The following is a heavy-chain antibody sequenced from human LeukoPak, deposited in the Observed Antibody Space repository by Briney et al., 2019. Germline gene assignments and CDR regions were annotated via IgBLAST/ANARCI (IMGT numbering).Heavy chain of an antibody. D-gene: IGHD1-1*01. Sequence: GGSLRLSCAASGFTFSSFEMNWVRQGPGKGLEWVSSISSSGSSIYYADSVKGRFTISRENAKNSLYLQMNSLRAEDTAVYYCARDQSLQLTTGTTWFDPWGQGTLVTVSS. CDR1: GFTFSSFE. J-gene: IGHJ5*02. CDR3: ARDQSLQLTTGTTWFDP. CDR2: ISSSGSSI. V-gene: IGHV3-48*03.